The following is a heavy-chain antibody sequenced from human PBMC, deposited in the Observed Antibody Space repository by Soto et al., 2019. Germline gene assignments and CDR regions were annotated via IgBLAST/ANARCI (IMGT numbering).Heavy chain of an antibody. V-gene: IGHV4-30-4*01. CDR2: ISYSGST. Sequence: SETLSLTCTVSGGSISSGDYYWSWIRQPPGKGLEWIGYISYSGSTYYNPSLKSRVTISVDTSKNQFSLKLNSVTAADTAVYYCARGGGSWYYLGYWGQGTLVTVSS. CDR1: GGSISSGDYY. CDR3: ARGGGSWYYLGY. J-gene: IGHJ4*02. D-gene: IGHD6-13*01.